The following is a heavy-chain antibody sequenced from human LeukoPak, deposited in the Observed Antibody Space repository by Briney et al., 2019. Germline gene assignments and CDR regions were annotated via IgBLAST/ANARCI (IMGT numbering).Heavy chain of an antibody. Sequence: GGSLRLSCAASGFTFSSYGMHWVRQAPGRGLFWVSRIKSDGSDTTYADSVKGRFTISRDNAKNTLYLQMNSLRAEDTAVYYCARDNYYGLGRPDYWGQGTLVTVSS. CDR3: ARDNYYGLGRPDY. CDR1: GFTFSSYG. J-gene: IGHJ4*02. V-gene: IGHV3-74*01. D-gene: IGHD3-10*01. CDR2: IKSDGSDT.